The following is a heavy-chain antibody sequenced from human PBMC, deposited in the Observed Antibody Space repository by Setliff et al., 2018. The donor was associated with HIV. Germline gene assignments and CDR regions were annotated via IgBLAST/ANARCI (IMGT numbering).Heavy chain of an antibody. CDR3: AKDNYGSGSYYNY. Sequence: PGGSLRLSCATSGFTFRSYGMHWVRQAPGKGLEWVAFIRFDGSDKYYADFVKGRFTISRDNSLKTLYLQMNSLRAEDTAVYYCAKDNYGSGSYYNYWGQGTLVTVSS. V-gene: IGHV3-30*02. J-gene: IGHJ4*02. CDR1: GFTFRSYG. D-gene: IGHD3-10*01. CDR2: IRFDGSDK.